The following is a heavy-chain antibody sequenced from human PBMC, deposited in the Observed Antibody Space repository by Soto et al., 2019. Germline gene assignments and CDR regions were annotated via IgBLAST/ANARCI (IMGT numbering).Heavy chain of an antibody. CDR3: ATRRGVRGVITPIGY. Sequence: GGSLRLSCTTSTLRFSDHTMSWVRQAPGKGLEWVSDINNSGHYTYYADSVKGRFTISRDNAKNSLYLQMNSLRAEDTAVYYCATRRGVRGVITPIGYWGQGTLVTVSS. D-gene: IGHD3-10*01. V-gene: IGHV3-11*06. CDR1: TLRFSDHT. CDR2: INNSGHYT. J-gene: IGHJ4*02.